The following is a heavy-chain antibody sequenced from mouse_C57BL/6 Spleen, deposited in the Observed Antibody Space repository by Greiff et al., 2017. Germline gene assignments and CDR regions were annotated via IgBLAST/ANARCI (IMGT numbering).Heavy chain of an antibody. J-gene: IGHJ4*01. D-gene: IGHD1-1*01. CDR1: GFSLTSYG. V-gene: IGHV2-6-1*01. CDR3: ARHADYYGSPYAMDY. CDR2: IWSDGST. Sequence: QVQLKESGPGLVAPSQSLSITCTVSGFSLTSYGVHWVRQPPGKGLEWLVVIWSDGSTTYNSALKSRLSISKDNSKSQVFLKMNSLQTDDTAMYYCARHADYYGSPYAMDYWGQGTSVTVSS.